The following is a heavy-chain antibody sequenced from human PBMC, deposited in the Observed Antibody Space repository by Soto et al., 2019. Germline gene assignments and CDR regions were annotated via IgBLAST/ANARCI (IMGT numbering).Heavy chain of an antibody. CDR3: ARGWELLRPHYYFDY. CDR1: GYTFTSYG. V-gene: IGHV1-18*01. D-gene: IGHD1-26*01. Sequence: GPSVKVSCKASGYTFTSYGISWVRQAPGQGLEWMGWISAYNGNTNYAQKLQGRVTMTTDTSTSTAYMELRSLRSDDTAVYYCARGWELLRPHYYFDYWGQGTLVTVSS. J-gene: IGHJ4*02. CDR2: ISAYNGNT.